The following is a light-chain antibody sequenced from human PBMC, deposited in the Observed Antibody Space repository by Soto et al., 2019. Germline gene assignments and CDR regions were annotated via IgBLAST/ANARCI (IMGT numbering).Light chain of an antibody. Sequence: DIQMTQSPSSLSASVGDRVTITCRASQSISSSLIWYQQKPGKAPKLLIYATSSLQSGVPSRFSGSESGTDFTLTISSLQPEDFATYYCQQSYRTPYTFDQGTKLEIK. CDR1: QSISSS. CDR3: QQSYRTPYT. J-gene: IGKJ2*01. V-gene: IGKV1-39*01. CDR2: ATS.